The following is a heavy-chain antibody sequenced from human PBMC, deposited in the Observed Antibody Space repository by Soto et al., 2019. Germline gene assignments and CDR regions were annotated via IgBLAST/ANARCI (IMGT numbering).Heavy chain of an antibody. J-gene: IGHJ3*02. CDR3: ARDSLIGISEWELLELENAFDI. V-gene: IGHV1-3*01. CDR2: INAGNGNT. Sequence: GASVKVSCKASGYTFTSYAMHWVRQAPGQRLEWMGWINAGNGNTKYSQKFQGRVTITRDTSASTAYMELSSLRSEDTAVYYCARDSLIGISEWELLELENAFDIWGQGTMVTVSS. D-gene: IGHD1-26*01. CDR1: GYTFTSYA.